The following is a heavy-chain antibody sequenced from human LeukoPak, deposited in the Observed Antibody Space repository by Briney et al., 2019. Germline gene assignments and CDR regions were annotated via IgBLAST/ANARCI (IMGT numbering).Heavy chain of an antibody. CDR2: IIPILGIA. V-gene: IGHV1-69*04. CDR1: GGTFSSYA. CDR3: ARGTVTMVRGGNGMDV. Sequence: ASVKVSCKASGGTFSSYAISWVRQAPGQGLEWMGRIIPILGIANYAQKFQGRVTITADKSTSTAYMELSSLRSEDTAVYYCARGTVTMVRGGNGMDVWGQGTTVTVSS. D-gene: IGHD3-10*01. J-gene: IGHJ6*02.